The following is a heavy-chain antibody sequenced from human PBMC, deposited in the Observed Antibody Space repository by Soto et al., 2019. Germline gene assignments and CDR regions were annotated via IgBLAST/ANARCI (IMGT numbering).Heavy chain of an antibody. CDR1: GGSLSGYY. CDR2: ISHRGGT. Sequence: QVQLQQWGAGLLKPSETLSLTCAVYGGSLSGYYWSWIRQPPGKGPEWIGEISHRGGTNYSPSLKSRVTISVDTSKNHFSLKLSSVTAADTAVYYCAREWPGSRGYFDYRGQGTLVTVPS. CDR3: AREWPGSRGYFDY. J-gene: IGHJ4*02. D-gene: IGHD3-22*01. V-gene: IGHV4-34*01.